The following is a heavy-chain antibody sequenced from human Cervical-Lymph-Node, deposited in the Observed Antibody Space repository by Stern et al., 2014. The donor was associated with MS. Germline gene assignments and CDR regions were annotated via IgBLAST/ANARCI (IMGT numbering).Heavy chain of an antibody. CDR2: ISYDGRNK. CDR3: ARDLDRSETVTFDY. D-gene: IGHD3-22*01. Sequence: QVQLVESGGGVVQPGRSLRLSCAASGFTFSGYAMHWVRQAPGQGLEWVAVISYDGRNKYYADSVKGRFTISRDNSKNTVFLQMNSLRAEDTAVYYCARDLDRSETVTFDYWGQGTLVTVSS. J-gene: IGHJ4*02. V-gene: IGHV3-30*04. CDR1: GFTFSGYA.